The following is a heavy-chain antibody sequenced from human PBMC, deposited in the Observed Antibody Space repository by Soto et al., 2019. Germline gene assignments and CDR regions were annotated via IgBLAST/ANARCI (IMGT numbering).Heavy chain of an antibody. Sequence: LGLSCATSGLTFSNYAMSWVRQAPGGGLEWVSSMSGSSSTTYYADSVRGRFTISRDRSKNTLYLQMSSLRAEDTALYYCAKNQERELPRVIDFWGQGTLVTVSS. CDR2: MSGSSSTT. CDR1: GLTFSNYA. J-gene: IGHJ4*02. CDR3: AKNQERELPRVIDF. D-gene: IGHD1-7*01. V-gene: IGHV3-23*01.